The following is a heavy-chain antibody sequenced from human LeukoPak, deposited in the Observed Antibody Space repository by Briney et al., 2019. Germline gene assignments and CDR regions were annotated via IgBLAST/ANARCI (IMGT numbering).Heavy chain of an antibody. CDR3: ARDLSPNYYDSSGFDY. CDR2: ISSSSSYI. J-gene: IGHJ4*02. CDR1: GFTFSSYS. Sequence: PGGSQSLSCAASGFTFSSYSMNWVRQAPGKGLEWVSSISSSSSYIYYADSVKGRFTISRDNAKNSLYLQMNSLRAEDTAVYYCARDLSPNYYDSSGFDYWGQGTLVTVSS. D-gene: IGHD3-22*01. V-gene: IGHV3-21*01.